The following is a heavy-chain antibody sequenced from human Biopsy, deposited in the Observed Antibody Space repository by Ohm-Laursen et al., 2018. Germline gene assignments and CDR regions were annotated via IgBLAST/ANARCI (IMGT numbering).Heavy chain of an antibody. CDR3: ARGSNDFGGLYFPR. CDR2: ISYTGYT. D-gene: IGHD4-23*01. V-gene: IGHV4-59*01. J-gene: IGHJ4*02. Sequence: GTLSLTCTVSGGSISSYYWSWIRQPPGKGLERIGHISYTGYTSYNASLKSRVTISVDTSRNHFSLRLSSLTAADTAVYYCARGSNDFGGLYFPRWGQGTLLTVSS. CDR1: GGSISSYY.